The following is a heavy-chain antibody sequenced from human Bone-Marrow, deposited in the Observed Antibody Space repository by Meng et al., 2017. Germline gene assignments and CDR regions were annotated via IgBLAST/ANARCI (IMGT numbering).Heavy chain of an antibody. J-gene: IGHJ4*02. CDR3: ATTRYYSYNSKYYPDY. D-gene: IGHD3-10*01. CDR1: GFTFRSYS. Sequence: GESLKISCAASGFTFRSYSMNWVRQAPGKGLEWVSSISSSSSYIYYADSVKGRFTISRDNAKRSLFLQMNSLRAEDTAVYYCATTRYYSYNSKYYPDYWGQGTVVTVSS. V-gene: IGHV3-21*01. CDR2: ISSSSSYI.